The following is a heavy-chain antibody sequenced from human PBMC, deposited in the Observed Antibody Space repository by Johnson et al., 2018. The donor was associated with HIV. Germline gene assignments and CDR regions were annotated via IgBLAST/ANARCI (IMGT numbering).Heavy chain of an antibody. J-gene: IGHJ3*02. CDR2: INHDASEK. CDR3: AKASSGWYTAFDI. CDR1: GFTFSNYW. D-gene: IGHD6-19*01. Sequence: VQLVESGGGLVQPGGSLRLSCSASGFTFSNYWMSWVRQAPGKGLEWVANINHDASEKYYVDSVKGRFTISRDNAKNSLHLQMNSLRPEDTAFYYCAKASSGWYTAFDIWGQGTMVTVSS. V-gene: IGHV3-7*03.